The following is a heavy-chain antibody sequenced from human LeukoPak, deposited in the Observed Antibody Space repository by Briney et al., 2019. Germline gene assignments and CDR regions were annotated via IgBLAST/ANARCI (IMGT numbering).Heavy chain of an antibody. Sequence: TGGSLRLSCAVSGFTFSSYAMSWVRQAPGKGLEWVSAISGSGGSTYYADSVKGRFTISRDNSKNTLYLQMNSLRAEDTAVYYCAKKVPGIAAAGDWYFDLWGRGTLVTVSS. CDR2: ISGSGGST. CDR1: GFTFSSYA. V-gene: IGHV3-23*01. J-gene: IGHJ2*01. D-gene: IGHD6-13*01. CDR3: AKKVPGIAAAGDWYFDL.